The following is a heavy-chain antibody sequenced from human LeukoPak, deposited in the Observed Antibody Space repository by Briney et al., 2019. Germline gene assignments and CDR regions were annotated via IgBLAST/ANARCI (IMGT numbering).Heavy chain of an antibody. CDR2: MNPDSGNT. CDR1: GYAFNIYD. CDR3: AVHLPGDYLDR. Sequence: ASVRVSCKASGYAFNIYDINWVRQATGQGLEWMGWMNPDSGNTGFAQKFQGRVTMTRNTSITTAYMELSSLRFEDTAVYYCAVHLPGDYLDRWGQETLVTVSS. V-gene: IGHV1-8*01. J-gene: IGHJ4*02.